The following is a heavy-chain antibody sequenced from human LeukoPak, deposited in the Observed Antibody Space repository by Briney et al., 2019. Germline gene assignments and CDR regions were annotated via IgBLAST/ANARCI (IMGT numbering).Heavy chain of an antibody. D-gene: IGHD3-10*01. J-gene: IGHJ5*02. V-gene: IGHV4-59*01. CDR2: ISYSGST. Sequence: SETLSLTCTVSGGSINNYFWSWFRQPLGKGLEWIGYISYSGSTNYNPSLKSRVSISVDTSKNHFSLRLSSVTAADTAFYYCARDNYRGVTNFDPWGQGTLVTVSS. CDR3: ARDNYRGVTNFDP. CDR1: GGSINNYF.